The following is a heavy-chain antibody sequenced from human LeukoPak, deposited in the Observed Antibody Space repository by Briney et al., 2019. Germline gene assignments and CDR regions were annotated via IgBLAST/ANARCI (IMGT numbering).Heavy chain of an antibody. Sequence: SETLSLTCTVSGGSISSSSYYWGWIRQPPGKGLEWIGSIYYSGSTYYNPSLKSRVTISVDTSKNQFSLKLSSVTAADTAVYYCARAHSDYGYYYYYGMDVWGQGTTVTVSS. J-gene: IGHJ6*02. CDR2: IYYSGST. D-gene: IGHD5-12*01. V-gene: IGHV4-39*01. CDR3: ARAHSDYGYYYYYGMDV. CDR1: GGSISSSSYY.